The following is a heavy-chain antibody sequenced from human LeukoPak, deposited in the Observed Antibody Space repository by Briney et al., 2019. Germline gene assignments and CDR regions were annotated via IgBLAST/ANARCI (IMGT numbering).Heavy chain of an antibody. J-gene: IGHJ6*03. CDR1: GYSISSGYY. CDR2: IYHSGST. V-gene: IGHV4-38-2*01. D-gene: IGHD3-3*01. CDR3: ARRYDFWSGYYYYYYMDV. Sequence: PSETLSLTCAVSGYSISSGYYWGRIRQPPGKGLEWIGSIYHSGSTYYNPSLKSRVTISVDASKNQFSLKLSSVTAADTAVYYCARRYDFWSGYYYYYYMDVWGKGTTVTVSS.